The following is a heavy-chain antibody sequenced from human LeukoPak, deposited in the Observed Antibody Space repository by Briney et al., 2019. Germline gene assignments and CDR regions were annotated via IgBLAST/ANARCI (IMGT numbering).Heavy chain of an antibody. CDR2: IRTDGGTK. J-gene: IGHJ4*02. D-gene: IGHD3-16*01. CDR3: ARDWAWGGFDH. Sequence: QLGGSLRLSCEGSGFSFSSYWMHWVRQAPGKGLAWVSRIRTDGGTKYYADSVKGRFTVSRDNVRNTLYLQMDSLRVDDTAVYYCARDWAWGGFDHWGQGTLVTVSS. V-gene: IGHV3-74*01. CDR1: GFSFSSYW.